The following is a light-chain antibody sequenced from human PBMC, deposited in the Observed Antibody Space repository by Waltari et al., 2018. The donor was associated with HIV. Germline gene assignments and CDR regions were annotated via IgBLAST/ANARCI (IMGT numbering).Light chain of an antibody. CDR1: QSINAW. V-gene: IGKV1-5*03. Sequence: DIQMTQSPSTLSASVGDRVIITCRASQSINAWLAWYQQIPGKAPRLLIYKASNLQSGVPSRFSGSGSGTEFTLTISNLQPDDFATYYCKQDNNFPATFGPGTKVDIK. CDR2: KAS. J-gene: IGKJ3*01. CDR3: KQDNNFPAT.